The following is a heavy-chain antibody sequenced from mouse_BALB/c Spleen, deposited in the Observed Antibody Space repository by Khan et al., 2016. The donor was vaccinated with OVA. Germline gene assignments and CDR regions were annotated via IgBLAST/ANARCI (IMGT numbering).Heavy chain of an antibody. Sequence: VQLKESGPDLVKPSQSLSLTCTVTGYSITSGYSWHWLRQFPGNKLEWMGYIYHSGSINYNPSLKSRFSITRDTSKNLFFLQLNSVTTEDTATYYCARDGNYMDYWGQGTSVTVSS. CDR1: GYSITSGYS. CDR3: ARDGNYMDY. D-gene: IGHD2-1*01. CDR2: IYHSGSI. V-gene: IGHV3-1*02. J-gene: IGHJ4*01.